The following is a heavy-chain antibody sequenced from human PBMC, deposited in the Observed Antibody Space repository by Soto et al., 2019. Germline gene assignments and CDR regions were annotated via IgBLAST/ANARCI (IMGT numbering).Heavy chain of an antibody. Sequence: ASVKVSCKASGGTFSSYAISWVRQAPGQGLEWMGGIIPIFGTANYAQKFQGRVTITADKSTSTAYMELSSLRSEDTAVYYCARVQYYYDSSGYLRDFYGMDVWGQGTTVTVSS. D-gene: IGHD3-22*01. V-gene: IGHV1-69*06. CDR3: ARVQYYYDSSGYLRDFYGMDV. CDR2: IIPIFGTA. CDR1: GGTFSSYA. J-gene: IGHJ6*02.